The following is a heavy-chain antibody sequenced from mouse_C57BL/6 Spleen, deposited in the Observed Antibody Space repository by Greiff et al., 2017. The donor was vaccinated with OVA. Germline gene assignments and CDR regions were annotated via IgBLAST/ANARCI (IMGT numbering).Heavy chain of an antibody. CDR3: AKSHYGSRGYFDV. CDR2: IDPSDSYT. CDR1: GYTFTSYW. Sequence: QVQLQQPGAELVKPGASVKLSCKASGYTFTSYWMQWVKQRPGQGLEWIGEIDPSDSYTNYNQKFKGKATLTVDTSSSTAYMQLSSLTSEDSAVYYCAKSHYGSRGYFDVWGTGTTVTVSS. J-gene: IGHJ1*03. D-gene: IGHD1-1*01. V-gene: IGHV1-50*01.